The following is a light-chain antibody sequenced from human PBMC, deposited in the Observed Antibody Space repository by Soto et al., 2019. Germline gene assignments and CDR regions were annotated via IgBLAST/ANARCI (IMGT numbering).Light chain of an antibody. CDR3: QHYGNEGT. CDR2: GAS. J-gene: IGKJ3*01. Sequence: EIVLTRSPGTMSLSPGERATLSCRASQSISSSHLAWYQQKPDQTPRLLIYGASNRATGIPDRFSGSGSGTDFTLTISRLEPEDFAVYYCQHYGNEGTFGPGTQVDLK. V-gene: IGKV3-20*01. CDR1: QSISSSH.